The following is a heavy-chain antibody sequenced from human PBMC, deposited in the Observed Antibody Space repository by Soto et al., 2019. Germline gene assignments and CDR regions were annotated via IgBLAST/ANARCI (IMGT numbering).Heavy chain of an antibody. V-gene: IGHV3-33*01. CDR1: GFTFSSYG. CDR2: IWYDGSNK. J-gene: IGHJ6*03. CDR3: ARDSGYADPYYYYYMDV. D-gene: IGHD3-22*01. Sequence: PGGSLRLSCAASGFTFSSYGMHWVRQAPGKGLEWVAVIWYDGSNKYYADSVKGRFTISRDNSKNTLYLQMNSLRADDTAVYYCARDSGYADPYYYYYMDVWGKGTTVTVSS.